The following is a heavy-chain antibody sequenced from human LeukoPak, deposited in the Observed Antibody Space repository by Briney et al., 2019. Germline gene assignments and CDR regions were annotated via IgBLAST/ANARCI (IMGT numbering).Heavy chain of an antibody. Sequence: PGGSLRLSCAASGFTFSTYAMNWVRQAPGKGLEWVSSVRGSGESTDYADSVKGRFIISRGNFENTLYLHMNSLRADDTAIYYCARAGKAAAFDCWGQGTLVTVSS. CDR2: VRGSGEST. CDR3: ARAGKAAAFDC. D-gene: IGHD2-15*01. J-gene: IGHJ4*02. V-gene: IGHV3-23*01. CDR1: GFTFSTYA.